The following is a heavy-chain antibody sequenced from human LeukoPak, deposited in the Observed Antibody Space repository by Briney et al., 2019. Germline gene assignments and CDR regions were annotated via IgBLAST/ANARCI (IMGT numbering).Heavy chain of an antibody. CDR2: IDYSGGT. J-gene: IGHJ5*02. D-gene: IGHD3-3*01. CDR3: ARGSSITIFGVVMYTWFDP. V-gene: IGHV4-39*07. Sequence: SETLSLTCIVSGGSISSSSYYWGGIRQPPGKGLEWIGSIDYSGGTYFSPSLRSRVTLSVDTSKNQFSLNLISVTAADTAVYYCARGSSITIFGVVMYTWFDPWGQGTPVSVSS. CDR1: GGSISSSSYY.